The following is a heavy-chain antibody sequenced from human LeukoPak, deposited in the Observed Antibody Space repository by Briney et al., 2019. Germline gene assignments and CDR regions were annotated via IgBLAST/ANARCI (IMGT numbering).Heavy chain of an antibody. J-gene: IGHJ4*02. Sequence: PGGSLRLSCAASGFTFSSYAMSWVRQAPGKGLEWVSSISGSGGNTYYADSVKDRFTISRDNSKNTLYMQMDSLRAEDTAVYYCAKLVTHFDYWGQGTLVTVSS. CDR3: AKLVTHFDY. V-gene: IGHV3-23*01. CDR1: GFTFSSYA. D-gene: IGHD4-23*01. CDR2: ISGSGGNT.